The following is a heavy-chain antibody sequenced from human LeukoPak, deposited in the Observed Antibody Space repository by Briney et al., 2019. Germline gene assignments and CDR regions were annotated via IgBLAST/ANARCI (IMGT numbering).Heavy chain of an antibody. D-gene: IGHD4/OR15-4a*01. CDR1: GFSVRNIF. CDR3: ARGGAPNLAGY. J-gene: IGHJ4*02. CDR2: IYNTGDT. Sequence: GGSLRLSCAASGFSVRNIFMSWVRQAPGKGLEWVSIIYNTGDTCYPDSLRGRFTISRDSSRNTVYLQVNSLRAEDTAVYYCARGGAPNLAGYWGPGTLVTVSS. V-gene: IGHV3-53*01.